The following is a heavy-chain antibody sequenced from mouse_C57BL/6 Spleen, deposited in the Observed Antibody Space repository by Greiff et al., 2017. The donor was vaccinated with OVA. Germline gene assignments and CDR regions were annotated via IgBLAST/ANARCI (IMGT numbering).Heavy chain of an antibody. Sequence: QVQLKESGPGLVQPSQSLSITCTVSGFSLTSYGVHWVRQSPGKGLEWLGVIWRGGSTDYNAAFMSRLSITKDNSKSQVFFKMNSLQADDTAIYYCAKNYELGRGYFDVWGTGTTVTVSS. D-gene: IGHD4-1*01. V-gene: IGHV2-5*01. CDR3: AKNYELGRGYFDV. CDR1: GFSLTSYG. J-gene: IGHJ1*03. CDR2: IWRGGST.